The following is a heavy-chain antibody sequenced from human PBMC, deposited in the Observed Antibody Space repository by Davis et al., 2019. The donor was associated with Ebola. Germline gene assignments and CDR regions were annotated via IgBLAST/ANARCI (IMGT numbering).Heavy chain of an antibody. Sequence: AASVKVSCKASGGTFSSYAISWVRQAPGQGLEWMGRIIPILGIANYAQKFQGRVTITADKSTSTAYMELNSLRAEDTAVYYCAKDGAHGSYFADYYFDYWGQGTLVTVSS. CDR3: AKDGAHGSYFADYYFDY. J-gene: IGHJ4*02. D-gene: IGHD1-26*01. CDR1: GGTFSSYA. V-gene: IGHV1-69*04. CDR2: IIPILGIA.